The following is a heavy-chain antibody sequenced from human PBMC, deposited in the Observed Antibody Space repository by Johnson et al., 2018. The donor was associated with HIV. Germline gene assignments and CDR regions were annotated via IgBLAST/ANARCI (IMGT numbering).Heavy chain of an antibody. V-gene: IGHV3-30*18. J-gene: IGHJ3*02. D-gene: IGHD3-22*01. CDR1: GFTFSAYG. CDR2: ISYDGNNE. CDR3: AKDPSVYVTMIVVSRGAFDI. Sequence: QMLLVESGGGVVQPGRSLRLSCAASGFTFSAYGIHWVRQAPGKGLEWVTFISYDGNNEYYADSVKGRFTISRDNSKNTVYLQMNGLRAEDTAVYFCAKDPSVYVTMIVVSRGAFDIWGQGTMVTVSS.